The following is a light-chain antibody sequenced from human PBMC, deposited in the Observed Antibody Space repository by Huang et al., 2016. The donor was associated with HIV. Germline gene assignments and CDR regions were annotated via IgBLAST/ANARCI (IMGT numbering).Light chain of an antibody. CDR3: QQYGSSQT. CDR2: CAS. CDR1: QSVSSSY. Sequence: EIVLTQSPGTLSLSPGARATLSCRASQSVSSSYLAWYQQKPGQAPRLLIYCASSRATGIPDRFSGSGSGTDFTLTISRLEPEDFAVYYCQQYGSSQTFGGGTKVEIK. J-gene: IGKJ4*01. V-gene: IGKV3-20*01.